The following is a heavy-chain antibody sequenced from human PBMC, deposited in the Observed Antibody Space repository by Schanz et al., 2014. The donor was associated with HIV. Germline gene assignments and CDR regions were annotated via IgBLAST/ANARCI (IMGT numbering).Heavy chain of an antibody. J-gene: IGHJ4*03. Sequence: QVQLVQSGAEVKKPGSSVKVSCKASGGTFSRHAINWVRQAPGQGLEWMGGIYPNSGGTDYAQKFQGRVTLTTDTSTNTAYMELRSLRSDDTAVYYCAKGQDWPGPQLDHWGHGSLVIVSS. CDR1: GGTFSRHA. CDR2: IYPNSGGT. V-gene: IGHV1-69*06. D-gene: IGHD3-9*01. CDR3: AKGQDWPGPQLDH.